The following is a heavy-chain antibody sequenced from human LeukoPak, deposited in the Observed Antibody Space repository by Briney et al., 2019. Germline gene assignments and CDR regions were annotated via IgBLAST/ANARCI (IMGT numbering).Heavy chain of an antibody. CDR2: INSDGSST. V-gene: IGHV3-74*01. D-gene: IGHD1-26*01. CDR1: GFTFSSYW. J-gene: IGHJ3*02. CDR3: AREGDGELRDAFDI. Sequence: GGSLRLSCAASGFTFSSYWMHWVRQAPGKGLVWVSRINSDGSSTSYADSVKGRFTISKDNAKNTLYLQMNSLRAEDTAVYYCAREGDGELRDAFDIWGQGTMVTVSS.